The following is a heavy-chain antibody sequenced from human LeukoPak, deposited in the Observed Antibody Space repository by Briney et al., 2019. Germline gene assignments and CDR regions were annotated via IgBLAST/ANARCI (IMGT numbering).Heavy chain of an antibody. V-gene: IGHV3-33*01. CDR3: VRASGSFDY. CDR1: GFTFSDYG. D-gene: IGHD3-10*01. CDR2: IWSDGSHK. Sequence: GGSLRLSCAASGFTFSDYGIHWVRQAPGKGLEWVAVIWSDGSHKYYADSVKGRFTISRDNSKKTLYLQMNSLRVEDAAVYYCVRASGSFDYWGQGTLVTVSS. J-gene: IGHJ4*02.